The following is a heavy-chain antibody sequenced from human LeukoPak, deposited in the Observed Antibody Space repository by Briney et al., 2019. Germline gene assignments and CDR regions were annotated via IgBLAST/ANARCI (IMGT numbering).Heavy chain of an antibody. J-gene: IGHJ4*02. CDR3: ARDSGYRHFDY. CDR2: VYTSGST. CDR1: GGSISSGSYY. D-gene: IGHD5-12*01. V-gene: IGHV4-61*02. Sequence: ASQTLSLTCTVSGGSISSGSYYWSWIRQPAGEGLEWIGRVYTSGSTNYNPSLKSRVTISVDTSKNQFSLKLSSVTAADTAVYYCARDSGYRHFDYWGQGTLVTVSS.